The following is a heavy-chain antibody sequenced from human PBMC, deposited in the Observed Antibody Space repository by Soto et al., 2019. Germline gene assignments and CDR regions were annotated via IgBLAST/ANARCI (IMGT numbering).Heavy chain of an antibody. J-gene: IGHJ6*02. D-gene: IGHD6-6*01. V-gene: IGHV1-69*13. CDR1: GGTFSSYA. Sequence: SVKASCKASGGTFSSYAISWVRQAPGQGLEWMGGIIPIFGTANYAQKFQGRVTITADESTSTAYMELSSLRSEDTAVYYCARDGSSVGYYYYGMDVWGQGTTVTVSS. CDR2: IIPIFGTA. CDR3: ARDGSSVGYYYYGMDV.